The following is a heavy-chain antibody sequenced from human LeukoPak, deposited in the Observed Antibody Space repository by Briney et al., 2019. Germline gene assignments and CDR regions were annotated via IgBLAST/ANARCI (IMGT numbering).Heavy chain of an antibody. J-gene: IGHJ4*02. D-gene: IGHD6-19*01. Sequence: PSQTLSLTCTVSGGSISSGGYYWSWIRQHPGKGLEWIGYIYCSGSTYYNPSLKSRVTISVDTSKNQFSLKLSSVTAADTAVYYCARWSEAAAFDYWGQGTLVTVSS. CDR3: ARWSEAAAFDY. V-gene: IGHV4-31*03. CDR1: GGSISSGGYY. CDR2: IYCSGST.